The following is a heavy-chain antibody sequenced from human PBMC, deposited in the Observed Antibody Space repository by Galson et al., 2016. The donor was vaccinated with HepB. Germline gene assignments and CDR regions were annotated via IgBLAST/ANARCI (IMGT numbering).Heavy chain of an antibody. Sequence: SLRLSCAASEFTFIDYPMHWVRQAPGKGLERVAVISYDGSNTYYADSVKGRFTISRDNSRNTLWLQMNSLRAEDTAVYFCATARNHHYDDFWSPPSGSWGQGTLVTVSS. J-gene: IGHJ5*02. CDR2: ISYDGSNT. CDR3: ATARNHHYDDFWSPPSGS. V-gene: IGHV3-30-3*01. D-gene: IGHD3-3*01. CDR1: EFTFIDYP.